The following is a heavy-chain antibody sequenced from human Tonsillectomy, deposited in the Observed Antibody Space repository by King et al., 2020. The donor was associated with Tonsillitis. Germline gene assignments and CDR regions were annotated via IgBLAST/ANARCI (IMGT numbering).Heavy chain of an antibody. J-gene: IGHJ2*01. CDR2: TTPTNGST. Sequence: QLVQSGAEVKKPGASVKVSCKASGYTFTNYYIHWVRQAPGQGLEWMGMTTPTNGSTNYAQNFRGRVTVTRDTSTSTLYMELSSLRSEDTAVYYCAREPPISCYFDLWGRGTLVTVSS. V-gene: IGHV1-46*01. CDR1: GYTFTNYY. CDR3: AREPPISCYFDL.